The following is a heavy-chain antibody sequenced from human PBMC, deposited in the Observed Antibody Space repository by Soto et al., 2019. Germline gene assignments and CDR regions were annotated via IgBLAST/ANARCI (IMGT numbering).Heavy chain of an antibody. J-gene: IGHJ6*02. D-gene: IGHD5-12*01. CDR1: GFTFSGYY. V-gene: IGHV3-30*18. Sequence: QAQLVESGGGVVQPGRSLRLSCAASGFTFSGYYMHWVRQAPGKGLEWVAVLSYDGSTEYYADSVKGRFTISRDNSANRLFLQMNSLRPEDTAVYYCTKDDGYNDSTYYHYFGMDVWGQGTTVTVSS. CDR2: LSYDGSTE. CDR3: TKDDGYNDSTYYHYFGMDV.